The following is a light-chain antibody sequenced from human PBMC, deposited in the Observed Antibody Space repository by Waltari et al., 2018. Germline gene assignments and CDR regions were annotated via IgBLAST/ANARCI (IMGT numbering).Light chain of an antibody. CDR2: AAS. J-gene: IGKJ5*01. V-gene: IGKV1-39*01. CDR1: QSISSY. CDR3: QQSYSTPIT. Sequence: DIQMTQSPSSLSASVGARVTITSRASQSISSYLNWYQQKPGKAPKLLIYAASSLQSGVPSRFSGSGSGTDFTLTISSLQPEDFATYYCQQSYSTPITFGQGTRLEIK.